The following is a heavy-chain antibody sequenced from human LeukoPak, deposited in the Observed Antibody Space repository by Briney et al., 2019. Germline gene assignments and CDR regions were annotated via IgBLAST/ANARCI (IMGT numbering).Heavy chain of an antibody. Sequence: SGGSLRLSCAASGFTFSSYGMHWVRQAPGKGLEWVAVISYDGSNKYYADSVKGRFTISRDNSKNTLYLQMNSLRAEDTAVYYCAKGPAYDIVVVPAAKEFDYWGQGTLVTVPS. CDR2: ISYDGSNK. J-gene: IGHJ4*02. V-gene: IGHV3-30*18. CDR3: AKGPAYDIVVVPAAKEFDY. D-gene: IGHD2-2*01. CDR1: GFTFSSYG.